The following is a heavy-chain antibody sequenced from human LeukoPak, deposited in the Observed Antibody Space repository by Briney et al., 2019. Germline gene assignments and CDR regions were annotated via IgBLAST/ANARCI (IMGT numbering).Heavy chain of an antibody. Sequence: ASVRVSCKASGYSFNYYYIRWARQAPGQGLEWMGWINPNSGGTNYAQTFQGRVTMTRDTSSSTAYMELSRLRSDDTAVYFCAREVTGTTNAFDIWGQGTMVTVSS. V-gene: IGHV1-2*02. J-gene: IGHJ3*02. CDR2: INPNSGGT. CDR3: AREVTGTTNAFDI. D-gene: IGHD1-20*01. CDR1: GYSFNYYY.